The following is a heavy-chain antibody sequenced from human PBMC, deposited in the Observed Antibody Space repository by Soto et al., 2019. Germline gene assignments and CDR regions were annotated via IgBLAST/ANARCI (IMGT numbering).Heavy chain of an antibody. CDR2: ISAYNGNT. CDR1: GYTFTSYG. CDR3: ARVTYYYDSSGYLGWSY. Sequence: GASVKVSCKASGYTFTSYGISWVRQAPGQGLEWMGWISAYNGNTNYAQKLQGRVTMTTDTSTSTAYMELRSLRSDDTAVYYCARVTYYYDSSGYLGWSYWGQGTLVTVS. J-gene: IGHJ4*02. D-gene: IGHD3-22*01. V-gene: IGHV1-18*04.